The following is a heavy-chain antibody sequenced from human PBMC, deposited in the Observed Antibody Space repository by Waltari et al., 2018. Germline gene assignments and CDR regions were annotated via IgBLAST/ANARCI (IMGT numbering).Heavy chain of an antibody. Sequence: QVHLVESGGGVVQPGGSRSLSCAASGFTFSAYGMHWVRQAPGKGLEWVAFIRYDASDIYYRDSVKGRFTISRDNSKNTLFLQMSSLRPEDTAVYYCAKVGVGLTTWYPFDVWGQGTMVTVSS. CDR1: GFTFSAYG. CDR3: AKVGVGLTTWYPFDV. J-gene: IGHJ3*01. CDR2: IRYDASDI. D-gene: IGHD1-1*01. V-gene: IGHV3-30*02.